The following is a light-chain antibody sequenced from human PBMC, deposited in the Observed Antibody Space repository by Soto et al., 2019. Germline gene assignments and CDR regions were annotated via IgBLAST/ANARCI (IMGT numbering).Light chain of an antibody. Sequence: QSALPQPPSVSGSPGQSVTISCTGTSSDVGNYNRVSWYQQPPGTAPKVIIYEVSNRPSGVPDRFSGSKSGNTASLTISGLQAEDEADYYCSSYTSSSTYVFGTGTKVTVL. CDR3: SSYTSSSTYV. J-gene: IGLJ1*01. CDR2: EVS. V-gene: IGLV2-18*02. CDR1: SSDVGNYNR.